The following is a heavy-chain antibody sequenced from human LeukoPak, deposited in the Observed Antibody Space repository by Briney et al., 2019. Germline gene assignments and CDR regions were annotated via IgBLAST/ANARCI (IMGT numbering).Heavy chain of an antibody. CDR3: ATWSGSYSRSFDY. V-gene: IGHV4-59*01. D-gene: IGHD3-3*01. J-gene: IGHJ4*02. Sequence: SETLSLTCTVSGGSISTYYWSWIRQPPGKGLEWIGYISDSGSTNYNPSLKSRVTISVDTSKNQFSLKLSSVTAADTAVYYCATWSGSYSRSFDYWGQGTLVTVSS. CDR1: GGSISTYY. CDR2: ISDSGST.